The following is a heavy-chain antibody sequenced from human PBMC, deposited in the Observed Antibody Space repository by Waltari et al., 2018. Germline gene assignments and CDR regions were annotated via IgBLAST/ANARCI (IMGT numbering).Heavy chain of an antibody. J-gene: IGHJ5*02. CDR3: ARRLMTAEGTTMDWFDA. D-gene: IGHD1-1*01. Sequence: EVQLVQSGAEVKKPGESLKISCKGSGYDFPGYWIAWVRQMPGKGPEWMGNIYPRDSATRYSPSFQGPVTISADKSINTAYLQWSSLKASDTAMYFCARRLMTAEGTTMDWFDAWGQGTLVTVSS. CDR2: IYPRDSAT. V-gene: IGHV5-51*01. CDR1: GYDFPGYW.